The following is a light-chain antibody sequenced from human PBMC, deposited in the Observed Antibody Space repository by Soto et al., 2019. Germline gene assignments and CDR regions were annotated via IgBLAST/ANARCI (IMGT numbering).Light chain of an antibody. J-gene: IGKJ1*01. CDR2: GAS. CDR1: QSISDT. V-gene: IGKV3-15*01. CDR3: QQYNNWPWP. Sequence: EILMTQSPPTVSVSPGGRATLSCRASQSISDTLAGYQQKPGQAPRLLIYGASKRATGFPARFSGSGSGTAFTLTISSLPSEDFAVYYCQQYNNWPWPFGQGTKVDI.